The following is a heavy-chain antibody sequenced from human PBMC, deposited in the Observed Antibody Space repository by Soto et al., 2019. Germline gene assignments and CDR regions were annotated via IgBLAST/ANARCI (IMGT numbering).Heavy chain of an antibody. D-gene: IGHD6-19*01. CDR3: ARAGEGSRSTYYFDY. CDR1: GFTFSDYY. CDR2: ISSSGSTI. Sequence: VGSLRLSCAASGFTFSDYYMSWIRQAPGKGLEWVSYISSSGSTIYYADSVKGRFTISRDNAKNSLYLQMNSLRAEDTAVYYCARAGEGSRSTYYFDYWGQGTLVTVSS. J-gene: IGHJ4*02. V-gene: IGHV3-11*01.